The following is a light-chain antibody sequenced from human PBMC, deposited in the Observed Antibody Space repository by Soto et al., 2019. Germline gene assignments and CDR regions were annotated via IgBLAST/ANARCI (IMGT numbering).Light chain of an antibody. J-gene: IGKJ5*01. CDR2: ATS. V-gene: IGKV3-15*01. CDR3: QQYGSSDPIT. CDR1: QSVSSN. Sequence: EILMTQTPATLSGSPGEGATLSCRASQSVSSNLASYQQKPGQPPRLLIYATSTRATGIPASFSGSGSATDFTLTISSLQPADFAVYYCQQYGSSDPITFGHGTRLEIK.